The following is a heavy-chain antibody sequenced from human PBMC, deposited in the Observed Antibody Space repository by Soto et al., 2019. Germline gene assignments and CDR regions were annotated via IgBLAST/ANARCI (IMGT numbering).Heavy chain of an antibody. Sequence: SETLSLTCAVSGDSINSTDWWNWVRQSPGKGLEWIGEIYHGGNIYYNPSLKSRVTISMDKSKNQFSLNLFYVTAADTAGYYCARRYGSCFDYWGQGTLVTVSS. CDR2: IYHGGNI. V-gene: IGHV4-4*02. J-gene: IGHJ4*02. D-gene: IGHD5-18*01. CDR3: ARRYGSCFDY. CDR1: GDSINSTDW.